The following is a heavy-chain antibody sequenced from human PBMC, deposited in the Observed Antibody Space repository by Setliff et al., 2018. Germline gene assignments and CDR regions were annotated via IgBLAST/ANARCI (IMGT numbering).Heavy chain of an antibody. CDR2: IIPIFGTA. J-gene: IGHJ3*01. CDR1: GGTFSSYA. Sequence: SVKVSCKASGGTFSSYAISWVRQAPGQGLEWMGGIIPIFGTANYAQKFQGRVTITTDESTSIAYMVLSSLRSEDTAVYYCARGDTTALSSSLYVFDLWGQGTMVTVSS. CDR3: ARGDTTALSSSLYVFDL. D-gene: IGHD1-26*01. V-gene: IGHV1-69*05.